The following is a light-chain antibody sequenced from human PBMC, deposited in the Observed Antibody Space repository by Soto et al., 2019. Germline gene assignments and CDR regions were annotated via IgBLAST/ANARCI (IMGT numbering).Light chain of an antibody. CDR3: QQYKDWPTT. V-gene: IGKV3D-15*01. J-gene: IGKJ1*01. CDR1: QSVSGN. CDR2: GAY. Sequence: EIVMTHSPATLSVSRWEIVTLSCTARQSVSGNLAWYQQKPGQAPRLLIFGAYTRATGIPARFSGSGSGTEFTLTINSLQPEDFAVYHCQQYKDWPTTFGQGTKVDIK.